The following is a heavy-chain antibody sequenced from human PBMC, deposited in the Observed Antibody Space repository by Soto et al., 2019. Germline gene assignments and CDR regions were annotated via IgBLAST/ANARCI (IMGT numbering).Heavy chain of an antibody. Sequence: QVQLVESGGGVVQPGRSLRLSCAASGFTFSSYAMHWVRQAPGKGLEWVAITSYDGSNKHYTDSVKGRFTISRDNSKNTLYLQMTGLRPEDTAVYYCTSSSVSDIVVVAAASELDYWGQGTLVTVSS. CDR1: GFTFSSYA. CDR2: TSYDGSNK. D-gene: IGHD2-15*01. V-gene: IGHV3-30*04. J-gene: IGHJ4*02. CDR3: TSSSVSDIVVVAAASELDY.